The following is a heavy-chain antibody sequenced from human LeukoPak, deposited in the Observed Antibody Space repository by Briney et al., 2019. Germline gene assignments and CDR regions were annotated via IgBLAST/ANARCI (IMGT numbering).Heavy chain of an antibody. CDR1: GGSISGYY. Sequence: SETLSLTCTVSGGSISGYYWSWIRQPPGKGLEWIGEINHSGSTNYNPSLKSRVTISVDTSKNQFSLKLSSVTAADTAVYYCARGRDTVRRNNYFDYWGQGALVTVSS. J-gene: IGHJ4*02. D-gene: IGHD5-18*01. V-gene: IGHV4-34*01. CDR3: ARGRDTVRRNNYFDY. CDR2: INHSGST.